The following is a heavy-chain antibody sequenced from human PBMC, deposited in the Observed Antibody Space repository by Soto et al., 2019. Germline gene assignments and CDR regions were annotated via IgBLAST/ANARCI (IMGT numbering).Heavy chain of an antibody. Sequence: GESLKISCKGFGYSFAGYWITWVRQKPGKGLEWMGRIDPSDSQTYYSPSFRGHVTISVTKSTTTVFLQWSSLRASDTAMYYCARQIYDSDTGPNFQYYFDSWGQGTPVTVSS. J-gene: IGHJ4*02. CDR1: GYSFAGYW. V-gene: IGHV5-10-1*01. CDR2: IDPSDSQT. CDR3: ARQIYDSDTGPNFQYYFDS. D-gene: IGHD3-22*01.